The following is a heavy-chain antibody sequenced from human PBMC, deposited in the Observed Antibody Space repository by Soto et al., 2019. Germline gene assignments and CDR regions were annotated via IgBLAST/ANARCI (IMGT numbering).Heavy chain of an antibody. Sequence: QVHLVQSGAEVKKPGASVKVSCKGSGYAFTTYGITWVRQAPGQGLEWMGWISAHNGNTNYAQKLQGRVTVTRDTSTSTAYMELRSVRSNDTAVYYCSRGRYGAYWGQGALVTVSS. CDR3: SRGRYGAY. D-gene: IGHD3-10*01. J-gene: IGHJ4*02. CDR2: ISAHNGNT. V-gene: IGHV1-18*01. CDR1: GYAFTTYG.